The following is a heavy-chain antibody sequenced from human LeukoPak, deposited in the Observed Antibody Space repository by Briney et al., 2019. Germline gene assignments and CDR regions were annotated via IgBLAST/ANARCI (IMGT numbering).Heavy chain of an antibody. Sequence: PGRSLRLSCAASGFTFSSYSMNWVRQAPGKGLEWVSSISSSSSYIYYADSVKGRFTISRDNAKNSLYLQMNSLRAEDTAVYYCARYDSSGYYPGNWFDPWGQGTLVTVSS. D-gene: IGHD3-22*01. CDR1: GFTFSSYS. J-gene: IGHJ5*02. CDR3: ARYDSSGYYPGNWFDP. CDR2: ISSSSSYI. V-gene: IGHV3-21*01.